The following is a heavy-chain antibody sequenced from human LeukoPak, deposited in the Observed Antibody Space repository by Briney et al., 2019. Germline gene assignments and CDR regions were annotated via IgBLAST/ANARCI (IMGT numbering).Heavy chain of an antibody. CDR3: ARAYYYDSSGYSLAFDI. CDR2: IYPGDSDN. V-gene: IGHV5-51*01. CDR1: GYSFTSYW. J-gene: IGHJ3*02. Sequence: GESLKISCKGSGYSFTSYWIGWVRQMPGKGLAWMGIIYPGDSDNRYSPSFQGQVTISADKSISTAYLQWSSLKASDTAMYYCARAYYYDSSGYSLAFDIWGQGTMVTVSS. D-gene: IGHD3-22*01.